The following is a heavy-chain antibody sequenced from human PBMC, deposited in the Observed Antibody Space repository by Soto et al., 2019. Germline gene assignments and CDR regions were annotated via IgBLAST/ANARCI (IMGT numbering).Heavy chain of an antibody. V-gene: IGHV3-30-3*01. CDR3: ARDPDYSASCEFDY. CDR1: RFTFSDYA. D-gene: IGHD3-22*01. J-gene: IGHJ4*02. CDR2: ISNDGSNE. Sequence: QVHLVESGGGVVQPGRSLRLSCTASRFTFSDYAMHWVRRAPGKGLEWVALISNDGSNEYYADSVKGRFTVFRDNSKDNLYLQMNSLIPEDTAIYYCARDPDYSASCEFDYWGQGTLVTVSS.